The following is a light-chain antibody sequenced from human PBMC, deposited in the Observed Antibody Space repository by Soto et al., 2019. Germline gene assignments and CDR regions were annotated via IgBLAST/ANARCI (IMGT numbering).Light chain of an antibody. Sequence: QSALTQPPSASGSPGQSVAISCTGTSSDVGGYNYVSWYQQHPGKAPKLMTYEVNTRPSGVPDRFSGSKSGNTASLTVSGLQAEDEADYYCSSYAGSSNVFGTGTKVTVL. CDR3: SSYAGSSNV. J-gene: IGLJ1*01. CDR2: EVN. CDR1: SSDVGGYNY. V-gene: IGLV2-8*01.